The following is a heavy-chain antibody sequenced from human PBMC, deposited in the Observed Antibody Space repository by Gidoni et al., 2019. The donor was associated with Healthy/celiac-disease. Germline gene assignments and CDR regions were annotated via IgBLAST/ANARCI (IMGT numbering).Heavy chain of an antibody. CDR2: IYYSGST. CDR1: AGSISSSSSY. J-gene: IGHJ4*02. D-gene: IGHD2-2*01. Sequence: QLQLQESGPGLVKPSETLSLPCTVSAGSISSSSSYWGWIRQPPGKGLEWSGSIYYSGSTYYNPSLKSRVTISVDTSKNQFSLKLSSVTAADTAVYYCARLASAIVVVPAAHYFDYWGQGTLVTVSS. CDR3: ARLASAIVVVPAAHYFDY. V-gene: IGHV4-39*01.